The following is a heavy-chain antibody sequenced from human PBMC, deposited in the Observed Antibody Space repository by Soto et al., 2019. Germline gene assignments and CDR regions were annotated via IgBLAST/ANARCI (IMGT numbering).Heavy chain of an antibody. CDR3: ARESGYDSSGYHSWAFDY. J-gene: IGHJ4*02. CDR1: GGSISSYY. CDR2: IYYSGST. Sequence: PSETLSLTCTVSGGSISSYYWSWVRQPPGKGLEWIGYIYYSGSTNYNPSLKSRVTISVDTSKNQFSLTLSSVTAADTAVYYCARESGYDSSGYHSWAFDYWGQGTLVTVSS. V-gene: IGHV4-59*01. D-gene: IGHD3-22*01.